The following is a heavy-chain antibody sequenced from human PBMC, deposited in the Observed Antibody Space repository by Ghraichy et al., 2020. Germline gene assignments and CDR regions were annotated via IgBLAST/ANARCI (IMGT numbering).Heavy chain of an antibody. CDR2: IYYSGST. J-gene: IGHJ4*02. Sequence: SETLSLTCTVSGGSITHYYWGWIRQPPGKRLEWIGCIYYSGSTNYNPSLKSRLTISVDTSKNQFSLKLSSVTAADTAVYYCAGLLRSGGDFDYWGQGTLVTVSS. CDR3: AGLLRSGGDFDY. V-gene: IGHV4-59*01. CDR1: GGSITHYY. D-gene: IGHD2-15*01.